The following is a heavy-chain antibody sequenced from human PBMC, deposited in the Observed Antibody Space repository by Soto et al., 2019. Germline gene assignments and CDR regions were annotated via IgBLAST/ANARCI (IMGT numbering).Heavy chain of an antibody. CDR1: GFTFSDYY. CDR2: ISSSGSTI. J-gene: IGHJ5*02. CDR3: ARDVTYYYGSGSFNWFDP. V-gene: IGHV3-11*01. D-gene: IGHD3-10*01. Sequence: QVQLVESGGGLVKPGGSLRLSCAASGFTFSDYYMSWIRQAPGKGLEWVSYISSSGSTIYYADSVKGRFTISGDNPKNSLYLQMNSLRAEDTAVYYCARDVTYYYGSGSFNWFDPWGQGTLVTVSS.